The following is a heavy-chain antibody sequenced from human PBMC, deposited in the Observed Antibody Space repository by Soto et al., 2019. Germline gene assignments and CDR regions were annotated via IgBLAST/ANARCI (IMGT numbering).Heavy chain of an antibody. J-gene: IGHJ6*02. CDR1: VFTFSRDA. CDR3: ATMGV. V-gene: IGHV3-23*01. CDR2: ISGSDNST. Sequence: GWYPRLSCAGSVFTFSRDAMSWVRQAPGNGPGWVSAISGSDNSTYYSDSVKGRFTISRDNSKKTLYLQMSSLRADDTAVYYCATMGVWGQGTTVTVSS.